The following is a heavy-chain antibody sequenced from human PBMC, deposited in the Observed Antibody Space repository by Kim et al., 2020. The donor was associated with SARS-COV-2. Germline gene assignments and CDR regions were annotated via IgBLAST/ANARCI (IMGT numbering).Heavy chain of an antibody. CDR3: ARGGGWMDV. CDR1: EFNFHTHD. Sequence: GGSLRLSCAASEFNFHTHDITWVRRAPGKGLEWVSWISSSGSSTYYADSVKGRFTISRDNPKYSLYLQMDSLRPEDTAVYYCARGGGWMDVWGQGTTVT. V-gene: IGHV3-23*01. CDR2: ISSSGSST. J-gene: IGHJ6*02.